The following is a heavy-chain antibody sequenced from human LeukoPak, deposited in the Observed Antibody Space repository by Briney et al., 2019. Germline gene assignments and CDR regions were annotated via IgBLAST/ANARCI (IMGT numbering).Heavy chain of an antibody. CDR1: GFTFSSYG. Sequence: GGSLRLSCAASGFTFSSYGMHWVRQAAGKGLEWVAVISYDGSNKYYADSVKGRFTISRDNSKNTLYLQMNSLRAEDTAVYYCAKDPGEYDFWSGYSPDYYYYGMDVWGQGTTVTVSS. V-gene: IGHV3-30*18. J-gene: IGHJ6*02. CDR2: ISYDGSNK. CDR3: AKDPGEYDFWSGYSPDYYYYGMDV. D-gene: IGHD3-3*01.